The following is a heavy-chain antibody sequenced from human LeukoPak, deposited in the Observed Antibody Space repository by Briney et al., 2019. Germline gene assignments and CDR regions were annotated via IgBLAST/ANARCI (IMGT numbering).Heavy chain of an antibody. CDR1: GFTFSSDG. CDR2: VSNNGIDK. CDR3: AKGITRDSYYLDY. V-gene: IGHV3-30*02. J-gene: IGHJ4*02. D-gene: IGHD1-20*01. Sequence: PGGSLRLSCAASGFTFSSDGIHWVRQAPGKGLEWVAFVSNNGIDKHYGDSVQDRFSISSDNSKNTLYLEMKSLRVEDTAMYYCAKGITRDSYYLDYWGQGTPVTVAS.